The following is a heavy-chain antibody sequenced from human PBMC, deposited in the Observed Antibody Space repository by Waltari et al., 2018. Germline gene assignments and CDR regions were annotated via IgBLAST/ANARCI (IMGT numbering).Heavy chain of an antibody. Sequence: QVQLQESGPGLVKPSETLSLTCTVSGGSISSYYWSWIRQPPGKGLEWIGYIYYSGSTNYIPSLKSRVTISVDTSKNQFSLKLSSVTAADTAVYYCAMLWHWFDPWGQGTLVTVSS. CDR2: IYYSGST. V-gene: IGHV4-59*01. CDR3: AMLWHWFDP. CDR1: GGSISSYY. J-gene: IGHJ5*02. D-gene: IGHD3-16*01.